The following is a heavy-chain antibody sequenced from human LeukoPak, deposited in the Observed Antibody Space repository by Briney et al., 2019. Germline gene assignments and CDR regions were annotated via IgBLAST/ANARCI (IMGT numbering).Heavy chain of an antibody. J-gene: IGHJ6*03. CDR3: ARRRYCSGGSCYPYYYYYMDV. V-gene: IGHV5-51*01. CDR1: GYRFTSYW. D-gene: IGHD2-15*01. CDR2: IYPGDSDT. Sequence: GESLKISFKGSGYRFTSYWIGWVRPMPGKGLEWMGIIYPGDSDTRYSPSFQGQVTISADKSISTAYLQWSSLKASDTAMYYCARRRYCSGGSCYPYYYYYMDVWGKGTTVTVSS.